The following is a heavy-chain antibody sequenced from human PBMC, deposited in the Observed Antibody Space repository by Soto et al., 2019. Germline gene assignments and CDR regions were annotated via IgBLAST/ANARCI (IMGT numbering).Heavy chain of an antibody. Sequence: QVQLVQSGAEVKKPGSSVKVSCKASGGTFSSYAISWVRQAPGQGLEWMGGIIPIFGTANSAQKFQGRVTITADEATSTAYMELSSLRSEDTAVYYGARDDYGDYAFDYWGQGTLVTVSS. CDR1: GGTFSSYA. CDR2: IIPIFGTA. CDR3: ARDDYGDYAFDY. V-gene: IGHV1-69*12. D-gene: IGHD4-17*01. J-gene: IGHJ4*02.